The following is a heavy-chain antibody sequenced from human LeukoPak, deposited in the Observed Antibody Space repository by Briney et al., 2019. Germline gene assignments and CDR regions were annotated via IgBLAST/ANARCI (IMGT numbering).Heavy chain of an antibody. V-gene: IGHV4-39*07. CDR3: TITTGTTLGLMDY. J-gene: IGHJ4*02. CDR1: GGSISSSSYY. D-gene: IGHD1-1*01. Sequence: SETLSLTCTVSGGSISSSSYYWGWIRQPPGKGLEWIGSIYYSGSTYYNPSLKSRVTISVDTSKNQLSLKMSSVTAADTAVYYCTITTGTTLGLMDYWGQGTLVTVSS. CDR2: IYYSGST.